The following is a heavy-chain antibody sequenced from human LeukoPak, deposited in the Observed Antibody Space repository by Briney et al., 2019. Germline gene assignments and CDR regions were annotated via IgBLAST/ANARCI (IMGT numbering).Heavy chain of an antibody. V-gene: IGHV1-18*01. D-gene: IGHD6-13*01. CDR1: GYTFTSYG. Sequence: GASVKVSCKASGYTFTSYGISWVRQAPGQGLEWMGRISAYNGNTNYAQKLQGRVTMTTDTSTSTAYMERRSLRSDDTAVYYCASSPILYSSSWHTMVDDAFDIWGQGTMVTVSS. CDR3: ASSPILYSSSWHTMVDDAFDI. CDR2: ISAYNGNT. J-gene: IGHJ3*02.